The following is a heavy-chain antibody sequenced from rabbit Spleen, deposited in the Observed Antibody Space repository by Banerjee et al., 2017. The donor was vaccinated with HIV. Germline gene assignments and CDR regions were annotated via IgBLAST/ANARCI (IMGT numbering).Heavy chain of an antibody. CDR2: IDPVFGNT. V-gene: IGHV1S7*01. CDR3: ARDTGSSFSSYGMDL. Sequence: QLVESGGGLVQPGGSLKLSCKVSGFDFSSYYMTWVRQAPGKGLEWTGYIDPVFGNTYYATWVNGRFTISSDNAQNTVDLQMNSLTAADTATYFCARDTGSSFSSYGMDLWGQGTLVTVS. J-gene: IGHJ6*01. D-gene: IGHD8-1*01. CDR1: GFDFSSYY.